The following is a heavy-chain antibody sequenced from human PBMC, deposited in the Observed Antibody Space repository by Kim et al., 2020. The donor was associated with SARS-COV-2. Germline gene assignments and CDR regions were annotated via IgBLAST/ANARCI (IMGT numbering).Heavy chain of an antibody. J-gene: IGHJ6*02. D-gene: IGHD3-22*01. Sequence: ASVKVSCKASGYTFTSYAMNWVRQAPGQGLEWMGWINTNTGNPTYAQGFTGRFVFSLDTSVSTAYLQISSLQAEDTAVYYCARPYLDYDSSGYGPLGPAFDYYYGMDVCGPGTTVTVSS. CDR2: INTNTGNP. CDR1: GYTFTSYA. CDR3: ARPYLDYDSSGYGPLGPAFDYYYGMDV. V-gene: IGHV7-4-1*02.